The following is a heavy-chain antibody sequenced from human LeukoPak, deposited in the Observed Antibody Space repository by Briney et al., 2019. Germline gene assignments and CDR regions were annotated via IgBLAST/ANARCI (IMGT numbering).Heavy chain of an antibody. D-gene: IGHD3-3*01. Sequence: GGSLRLSCAASGFTFSSYAMSWVRQAPGKGLEWVSAISGSGGSTYYADSVKGRFTISRDNSKNTLYLQMNSLRAEDTAVYYCAKGNEYTYYDFWSGYPTWDLDYWGQGTLVTVSS. CDR1: GFTFSSYA. CDR3: AKGNEYTYYDFWSGYPTWDLDY. CDR2: ISGSGGST. J-gene: IGHJ4*02. V-gene: IGHV3-23*01.